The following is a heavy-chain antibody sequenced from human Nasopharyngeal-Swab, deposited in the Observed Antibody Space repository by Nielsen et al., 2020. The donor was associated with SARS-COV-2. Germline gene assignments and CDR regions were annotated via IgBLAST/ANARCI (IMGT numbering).Heavy chain of an antibody. CDR3: ARVPAGCSSTSCYLTD. Sequence: SETLSLTCAVSGGSISSPNWWNWVRQPPGKGLEWLGEISHSGLTNYNPSLKSPVTISIDNSKNQFSLRLNSMTAADTAVYHCARVPAGCSSTSCYLTDWGQGILVTVSS. V-gene: IGHV4-4*02. CDR2: ISHSGLT. J-gene: IGHJ4*02. D-gene: IGHD2-2*01. CDR1: GGSISSPNW.